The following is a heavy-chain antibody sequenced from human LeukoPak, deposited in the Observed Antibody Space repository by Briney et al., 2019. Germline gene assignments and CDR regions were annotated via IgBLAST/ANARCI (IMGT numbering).Heavy chain of an antibody. D-gene: IGHD3-22*01. J-gene: IGHJ4*02. CDR1: GFTFSSYA. V-gene: IGHV3-23*01. CDR2: ISGSGGST. Sequence: GGSLRLSCAASGFTFSSYAMSWVRQAPGKGLEWVSAISGSGGSTYYADSVKGRFTISRDNSKNTLYLQMNSLRAEDTAVYYCAKDGITMIVVTNLYYFDYWGQGTLVTVSS. CDR3: AKDGITMIVVTNLYYFDY.